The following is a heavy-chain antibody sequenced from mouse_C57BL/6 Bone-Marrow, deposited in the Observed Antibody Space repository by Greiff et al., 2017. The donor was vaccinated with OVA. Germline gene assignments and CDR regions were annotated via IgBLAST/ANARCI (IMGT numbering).Heavy chain of an antibody. CDR2: IWGGGST. Sequence: VKLVESGPGLVAPSQSLSITCTVSGFSLTSYGVDWVRQPPGKGLEWLGVIWGGGSTNYNSALMSRLSISKDNSKSQVFLKMNSQQTDDTAMYYCAKHGGPDYYCSSVGYWYFDVWGTGTTVTVSS. V-gene: IGHV2-9*01. D-gene: IGHD1-1*01. CDR3: AKHGGPDYYCSSVGYWYFDV. J-gene: IGHJ1*03. CDR1: GFSLTSYG.